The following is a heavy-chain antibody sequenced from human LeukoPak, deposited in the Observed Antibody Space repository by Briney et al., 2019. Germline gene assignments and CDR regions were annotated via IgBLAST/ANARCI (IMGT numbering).Heavy chain of an antibody. CDR1: GFTVSSNY. Sequence: GGSLRLSCAASGFTVSSNYMSWVRQAPGKGLEWVSVIYSGGSTYYADSVKGRFTISRDNSKNTLYLQMNSLRAEDTAVYHCARDCSSTSCAMDSDYWGQGTLVTVSS. CDR2: IYSGGST. CDR3: ARDCSSTSCAMDSDY. V-gene: IGHV3-53*01. J-gene: IGHJ4*02. D-gene: IGHD2-2*01.